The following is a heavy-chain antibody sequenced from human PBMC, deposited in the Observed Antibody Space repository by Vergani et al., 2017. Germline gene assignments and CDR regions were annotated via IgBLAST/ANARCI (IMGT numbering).Heavy chain of an antibody. J-gene: IGHJ6*02. CDR2: IIPILGIA. V-gene: IGHV1-69*04. Sequence: QVQLVQSGAEVKKPGSSVKVSCKASGGTFSSYAISWVRPAPGQGLEWVGRIIPILGIANYAQKFQGRVTITADKSTSTAYMELSSLRTGDTAVYYCAWDLAARRDYYDYYGLDVWGQGTTVTVSS. CDR3: AWDLAARRDYYDYYGLDV. D-gene: IGHD6-6*01. CDR1: GGTFSSYA.